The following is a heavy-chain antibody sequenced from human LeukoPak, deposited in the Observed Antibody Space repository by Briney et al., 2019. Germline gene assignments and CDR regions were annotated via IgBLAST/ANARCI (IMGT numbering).Heavy chain of an antibody. CDR2: ISSSSSYT. D-gene: IGHD2-15*01. CDR1: GFTFSDYY. V-gene: IGHV3-11*06. CDR3: ARELFRSGASLDF. J-gene: IGHJ4*02. Sequence: GGSLRLSCAASGFTFSDYYMSWIRQAPGKGLEWVSYISSSSSYTNYADSVKGRFTISRDNAKNSLYLQMNSLRAEDTAVYYCARELFRSGASLDFWGQGTLVTVSS.